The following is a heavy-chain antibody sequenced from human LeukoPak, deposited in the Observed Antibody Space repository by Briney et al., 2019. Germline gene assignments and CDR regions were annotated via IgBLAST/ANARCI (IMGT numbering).Heavy chain of an antibody. J-gene: IGHJ4*02. CDR1: GDSVSSNSAA. V-gene: IGHV6-1*01. Sequence: SQTLSLTCAISGDSVSSNSAAWNWIRQSPSRGLEWLGRTYYRSRWYDDYAVSVKSRMTFNPDTSKNQFSLHLNSVTPEDTAVYYCARGRSGYWVSLFEYWGQGILVTVSS. CDR2: TYYRSRWYD. CDR3: ARGRSGYWVSLFEY. D-gene: IGHD6-25*01.